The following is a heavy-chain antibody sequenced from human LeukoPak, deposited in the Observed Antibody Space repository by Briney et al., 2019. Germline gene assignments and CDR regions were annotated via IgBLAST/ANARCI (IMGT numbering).Heavy chain of an antibody. Sequence: GGSLRLSCAASGFTFSDYGMNWVRQAPRKGLEWISYINTGSNTIYYADSVKGRFTISRDNAKSSLFLQMNSLRAEDTAVYFCARDSWAVAGLYYWGQGTLVTVSS. CDR1: GFTFSDYG. D-gene: IGHD6-19*01. V-gene: IGHV3-48*01. CDR3: ARDSWAVAGLYY. J-gene: IGHJ4*02. CDR2: INTGSNTI.